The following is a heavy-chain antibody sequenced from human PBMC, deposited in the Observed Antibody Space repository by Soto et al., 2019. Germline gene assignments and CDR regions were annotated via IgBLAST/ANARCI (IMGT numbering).Heavy chain of an antibody. CDR2: INHSGST. V-gene: IGHV4-34*01. D-gene: IGHD3-10*01. Sequence: SETLSLTCAVYGGSFSGYYWSWIRQPPGKGLEWIGEINHSGSTNYNPSLKSRVTISVDTSKNQFSLKLSSVTAADTAVYYCAREDYYGAGSYYKYYYYYMDVWGKGTTVTVSS. CDR1: GGSFSGYY. J-gene: IGHJ6*03. CDR3: AREDYYGAGSYYKYYYYYMDV.